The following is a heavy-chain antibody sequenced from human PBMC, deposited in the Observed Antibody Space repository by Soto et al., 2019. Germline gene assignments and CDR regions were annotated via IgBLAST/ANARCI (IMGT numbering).Heavy chain of an antibody. J-gene: IGHJ6*02. CDR3: ARSQGSSTSLEIYYYYYYGMDV. CDR1: GGTFSSYA. Sequence: QVQLVQSGAEVKKPGSSVKFSCKASGGTFSSYAISWVRQAPGQGLEWMGGIIPIPGTANYAQKFQGRVTITADESTSTAYMELSSLRSEDTAVYYCARSQGSSTSLEIYYYYYYGMDVWGQGTTVTVSS. D-gene: IGHD2-2*01. V-gene: IGHV1-69*01. CDR2: IIPIPGTA.